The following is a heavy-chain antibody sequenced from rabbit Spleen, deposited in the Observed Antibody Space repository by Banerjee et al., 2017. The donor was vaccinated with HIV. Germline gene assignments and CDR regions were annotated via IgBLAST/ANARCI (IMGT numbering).Heavy chain of an antibody. D-gene: IGHD1-1*01. CDR3: ARDLTSVIGWNFNL. J-gene: IGHJ4*01. CDR2: ISGGSSGNT. CDR1: GFSFSSSYY. Sequence: QEQLVESGGDLVQPEGSLTLTCTASGFSFSSSYYMCWVRQAPGKGLEWIACISGGSSGNTFYAAWAKGRFTISRTSSTTVTLQMTSLTAADTATYFCARDLTSVIGWNFNLWGPGTLVTVS. V-gene: IGHV1S45*01.